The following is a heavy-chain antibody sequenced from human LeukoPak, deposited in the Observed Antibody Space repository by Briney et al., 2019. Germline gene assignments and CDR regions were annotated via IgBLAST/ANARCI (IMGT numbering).Heavy chain of an antibody. CDR1: GGSITGYY. J-gene: IGHJ4*02. CDR3: ARDRVGPEGSFDY. Sequence: SETLSRTCTVSGGSITGYYWSWIRQPPGKGLEWIGYISYSGSTNSNPSLKSRVTMSVDTSKNQFSLKLSSVTAADTAVYYYARDRVGPEGSFDYWGQGTLVTVSS. CDR2: ISYSGST. V-gene: IGHV4-59*01. D-gene: IGHD1-26*01.